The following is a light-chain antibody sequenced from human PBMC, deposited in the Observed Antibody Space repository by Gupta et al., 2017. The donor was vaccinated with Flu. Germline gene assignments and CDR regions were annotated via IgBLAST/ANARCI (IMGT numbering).Light chain of an antibody. CDR2: EAS. CDR3: QQRSNWQT. V-gene: IGKV3-11*01. CDR1: QSVGSY. J-gene: IGKJ1*01. Sequence: EIVLTQSPATLSLSPGERATLSCRASQSVGSYLAWYQQKGGQAPRLLIYEASNRATGIPARFSGSGSGTDVTLTSSSREPEDFAIYYCQQRSNWQTFGQGTKVEIK.